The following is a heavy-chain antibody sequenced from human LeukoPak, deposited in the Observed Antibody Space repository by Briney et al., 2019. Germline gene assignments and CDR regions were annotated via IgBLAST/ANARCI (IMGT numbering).Heavy chain of an antibody. CDR3: ARVSRYDSSYFHPYYFDY. Sequence: GGSLRLSCAASGFTFSSYSMSWVRQAPGKGLEWVSSISTSSSYIYYADSVKGRFTISRDNAKNSVYLQMNSLRVEDTAVYYCARVSRYDSSYFHPYYFDYWGQGTVLTVSS. CDR2: ISTSSSYI. D-gene: IGHD3-22*01. CDR1: GFTFSSYS. V-gene: IGHV3-21*01. J-gene: IGHJ4*02.